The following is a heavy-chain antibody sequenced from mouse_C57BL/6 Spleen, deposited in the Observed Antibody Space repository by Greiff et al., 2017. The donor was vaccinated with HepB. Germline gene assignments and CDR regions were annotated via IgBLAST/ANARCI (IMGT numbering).Heavy chain of an antibody. V-gene: IGHV1-20*01. D-gene: IGHD2-4*01. CDR1: GYSFTGYF. Sequence: EVQLQQSGPELVQPGDSVKISCTASGYSFTGYFMNWVMQSHGKSLEWIGRINPYNGDTLYNQKFKGKATLTVDKSSSTAHMELRSLTSEDAAVYYCAIEGYYEYDVAWFAYWGQGTLVTVSA. CDR2: INPYNGDT. CDR3: AIEGYYEYDVAWFAY. J-gene: IGHJ3*01.